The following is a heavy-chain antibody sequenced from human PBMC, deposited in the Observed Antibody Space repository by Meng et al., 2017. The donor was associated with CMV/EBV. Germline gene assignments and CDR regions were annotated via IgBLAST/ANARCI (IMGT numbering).Heavy chain of an antibody. J-gene: IGHJ5*02. Sequence: GSLRPSCAVSGGSISSSNWWSWVRQPPGKGLEWIGEIYHSGSTNYNPSLKSRVTISVDKSKNQFSLKLSSVTAADTAVYYCAGISHCGGDCYNWFDPWGQGTLVTVSS. CDR1: GGSISSSNW. CDR2: IYHSGST. V-gene: IGHV4-4*02. CDR3: AGISHCGGDCYNWFDP. D-gene: IGHD2-21*01.